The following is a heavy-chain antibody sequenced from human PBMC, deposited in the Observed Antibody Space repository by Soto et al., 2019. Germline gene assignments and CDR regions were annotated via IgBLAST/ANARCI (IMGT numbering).Heavy chain of an antibody. J-gene: IGHJ4*02. Sequence: QLQLQESGPGLVKPSETLSLTCTVSGGSISSSSYYWGWIRQPPGKGLEWIGSIYYSGSTYYNPSLKSRVTISVDTSKNQFSLKLSSVTAADTAVYYCARLDYILTGYPSDYWGQGTLVTVSS. D-gene: IGHD3-9*01. CDR1: GGSISSSSYY. V-gene: IGHV4-39*01. CDR2: IYYSGST. CDR3: ARLDYILTGYPSDY.